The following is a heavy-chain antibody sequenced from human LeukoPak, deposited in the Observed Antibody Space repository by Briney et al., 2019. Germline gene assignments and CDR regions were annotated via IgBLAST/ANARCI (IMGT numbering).Heavy chain of an antibody. V-gene: IGHV1-18*01. J-gene: IGHJ5*02. Sequence: ASVKVSCKASGYTFTSYGISWVRQAPGQGLEWMGWISAYNGNTNYAQKLQGRVTMTTDTSTSTAHMELRSLRSDDTAVYYCARGSQALRGYSGYANWFDPWGQGTLVTVSS. CDR1: GYTFTSYG. D-gene: IGHD5-12*01. CDR3: ARGSQALRGYSGYANWFDP. CDR2: ISAYNGNT.